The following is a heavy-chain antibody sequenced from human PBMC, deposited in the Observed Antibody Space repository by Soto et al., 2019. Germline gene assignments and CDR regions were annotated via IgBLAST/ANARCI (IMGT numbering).Heavy chain of an antibody. V-gene: IGHV3-21*01. J-gene: IGHJ3*02. CDR3: ASETPNYYDSSGYDAFDI. Sequence: SGGSLRLSCAASGFTFSSYSMNWVRQAPGKGLEWVSSISSSSSYIYYADSVKGRFTISRDNAKNSLYLQMNSLRAEDTAVYYCASETPNYYDSSGYDAFDIWGQGTMVTVSS. D-gene: IGHD3-22*01. CDR2: ISSSSSYI. CDR1: GFTFSSYS.